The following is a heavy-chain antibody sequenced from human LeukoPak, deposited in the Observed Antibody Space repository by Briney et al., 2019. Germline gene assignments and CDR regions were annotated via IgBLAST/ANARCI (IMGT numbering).Heavy chain of an antibody. CDR2: ISYIGST. Sequence: SETLSLTCTVSGGSISSHYWTWIRQPPGKGLEWIGYISYIGSTNYDPSLKSRVTISVDTSKNQFSLKLSSVTAADAAVYFCARDPTTVTKGLDIWGQGTMVTVSS. D-gene: IGHD4-17*01. J-gene: IGHJ3*02. CDR1: GGSISSHY. CDR3: ARDPTTVTKGLDI. V-gene: IGHV4-59*11.